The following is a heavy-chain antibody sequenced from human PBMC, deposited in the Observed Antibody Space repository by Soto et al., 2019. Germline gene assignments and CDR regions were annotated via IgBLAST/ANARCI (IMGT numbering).Heavy chain of an antibody. CDR1: GGSISSGGYS. J-gene: IGHJ4*02. V-gene: IGHV4-30-2*01. Sequence: QLQLQESGSGLVKPSQTLSLTCAVSGGSISSGGYSWSWIRQPPGKGLEWIGYIYHSGSTYYNPSLKSRVTISVDRSKNQFPLKLISVTAADTAVYYCATAGGLGAVAADYWGQGTLVTVSS. CDR2: IYHSGST. D-gene: IGHD6-19*01. CDR3: ATAGGLGAVAADY.